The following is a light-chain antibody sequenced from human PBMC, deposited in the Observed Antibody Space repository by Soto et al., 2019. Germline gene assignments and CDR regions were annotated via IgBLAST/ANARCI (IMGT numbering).Light chain of an antibody. Sequence: QSVLTQPPSVSGAPGQGVTISCTGSSSNIGAYYDVHWYQQVPGTAPKLLIFSNTNRPSGVPDRFSGSKSGTSASLAITGLQAEDEADYYCQSYDTSLRDYVFGTGTKVT. CDR1: SSNIGAYYD. V-gene: IGLV1-40*01. CDR2: SNT. J-gene: IGLJ1*01. CDR3: QSYDTSLRDYV.